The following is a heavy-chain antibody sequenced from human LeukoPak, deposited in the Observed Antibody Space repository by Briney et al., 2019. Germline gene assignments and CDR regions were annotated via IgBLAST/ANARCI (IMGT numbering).Heavy chain of an antibody. CDR2: ICYSGST. D-gene: IGHD1-1*01. J-gene: IGHJ4*02. V-gene: IGHV4-59*01. CDR1: GGSISSYY. Sequence: SETLSLTCTVSGGSISSYYWSWIRQPPGKGLEWIGYICYSGSTDYNPSLKSRVTISVDTSKNQFSLKLSSVTAADTAVYYCARNEPYFDYWGQGTLVTVSS. CDR3: ARNEPYFDY.